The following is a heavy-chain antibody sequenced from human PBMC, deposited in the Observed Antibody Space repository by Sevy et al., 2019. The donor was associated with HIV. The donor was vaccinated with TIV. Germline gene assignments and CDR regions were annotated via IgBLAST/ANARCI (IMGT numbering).Heavy chain of an antibody. V-gene: IGHV3-23*01. CDR1: GFTFSKYS. J-gene: IGHJ4*02. D-gene: IGHD2-8*01. Sequence: GGSLRLSCAASGFTFSKYSMSWVRQPPGEGLEWVSTLSFGCGEINYADSVKGRFTISRDNSKSPVYLQINNLRPEDTAVYYCAREGCTKPHDYWGQGTLVTVSS. CDR2: LSFGCGEI. CDR3: AREGCTKPHDY.